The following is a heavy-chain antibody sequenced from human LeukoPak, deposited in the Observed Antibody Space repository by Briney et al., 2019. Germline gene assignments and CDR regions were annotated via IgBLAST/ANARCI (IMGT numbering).Heavy chain of an antibody. J-gene: IGHJ3*02. CDR3: ARLRRAVAAFDI. CDR2: INHSGST. D-gene: IGHD6-19*01. CDR1: GGSFSGYY. Sequence: SETLSLTCAVYGGSFSGYYWSWIRQPPGKGLEWIGEINHSGSTNYNPSLKSRVTISVDTSKNQFSLKLSSVTAADTAVYYCARLRRAVAAFDIWGQGTMVTVSS. V-gene: IGHV4-34*01.